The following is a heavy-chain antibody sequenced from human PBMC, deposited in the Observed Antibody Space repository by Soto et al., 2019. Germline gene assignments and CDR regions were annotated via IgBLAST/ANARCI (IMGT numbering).Heavy chain of an antibody. Sequence: SETLSLTCAVSGASVSSTYWWSWVRQPPGKGPEWIGEINHRGSANYNPSLKSRVTISVDTSKNQFSLKLSSVTAADTAVYYCARSIDPWGQGTLVTVSS. J-gene: IGHJ5*02. CDR2: INHRGSA. CDR1: GASVSSTYW. CDR3: ARSIDP. V-gene: IGHV4-4*02.